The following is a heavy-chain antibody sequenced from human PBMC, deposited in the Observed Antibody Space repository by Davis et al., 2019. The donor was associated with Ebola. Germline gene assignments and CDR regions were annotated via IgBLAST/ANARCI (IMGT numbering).Heavy chain of an antibody. CDR1: GYTLTGYY. V-gene: IGHV1-2*02. CDR3: AREDRDFDY. Sequence: ASVKVSCKASGYTLTGYYMHWVRQAPGQGLEYMAWISPDSGATHYEQRFQGRVTLTRDTSINTDYMELSSLRSDETAIYYCAREDRDFDYWGQGTLVTVSS. CDR2: ISPDSGAT. J-gene: IGHJ4*02.